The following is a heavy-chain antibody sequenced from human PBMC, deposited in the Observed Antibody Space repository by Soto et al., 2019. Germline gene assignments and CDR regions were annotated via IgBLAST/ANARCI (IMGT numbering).Heavy chain of an antibody. V-gene: IGHV3-23*01. CDR3: AGGPDVLTGYCDY. CDR1: GFTFSNYA. J-gene: IGHJ4*02. Sequence: EVQLLESGGGLVQRGGSLRLSCAASGFTFSNYAMHWVRQAPGKGLEWVSDIRGSYSNTYYADSVKGRFTISRDNSKNTLFLQMSSLRDEDTAVYYCAGGPDVLTGYCDYWGQGTLVTVSS. D-gene: IGHD3-9*01. CDR2: IRGSYSNT.